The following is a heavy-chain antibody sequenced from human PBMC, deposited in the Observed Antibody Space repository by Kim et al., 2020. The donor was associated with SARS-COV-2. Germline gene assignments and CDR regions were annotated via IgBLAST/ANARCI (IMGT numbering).Heavy chain of an antibody. CDR3: ARAPFYDYYGSGSYSYYYYGMDV. J-gene: IGHJ6*02. D-gene: IGHD3-10*01. Sequence: SETLSLTCTVSGGSISSYYWSWIRQPPGKGLEWIGYIYYSGSTNYNPSLKSRVTISVDTSKNQFSLKLSSVTAADTAVYYCARAPFYDYYGSGSYSYYYYGMDVWGQGTTVTVSS. CDR2: IYYSGST. CDR1: GGSISSYY. V-gene: IGHV4-59*13.